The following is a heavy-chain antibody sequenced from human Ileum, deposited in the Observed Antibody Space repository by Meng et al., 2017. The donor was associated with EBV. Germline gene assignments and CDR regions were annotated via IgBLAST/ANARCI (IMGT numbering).Heavy chain of an antibody. J-gene: IGHJ4*02. CDR1: GGSISVINW. CDR3: AKNGEKYFEY. V-gene: IGHV4-4*01. CDR2: MSDSGIT. Sequence: PVSGRGLVNTAGPLTCTCAVSGGSISVINWWSWVRQSPEKGLEWIGEMSDSGITHYNPSLKSRVTISADKSNNQFSLKLTSVTSADTAVYFCAKNGEKYFEYWGQGTLVTVSS.